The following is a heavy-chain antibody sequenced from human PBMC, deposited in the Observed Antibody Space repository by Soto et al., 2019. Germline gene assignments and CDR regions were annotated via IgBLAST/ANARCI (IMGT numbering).Heavy chain of an antibody. Sequence: SVKVSCKASGGTFSSYAISWVRQAPGQGLEWMGGIIPIFGTANYAQKFQGRVTITADKSTSTAYMELSSLRSEDPAVYYCARFVRPGYCSSTSCRYFVYWGQGTLVTVSS. D-gene: IGHD2-2*01. CDR2: IIPIFGTA. J-gene: IGHJ4*02. CDR3: ARFVRPGYCSSTSCRYFVY. CDR1: GGTFSSYA. V-gene: IGHV1-69*06.